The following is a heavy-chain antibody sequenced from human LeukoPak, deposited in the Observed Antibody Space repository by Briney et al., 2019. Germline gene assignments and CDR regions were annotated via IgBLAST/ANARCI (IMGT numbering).Heavy chain of an antibody. CDR3: ARDYYDSSGYQGRFDP. CDR1: GYSISSGYY. CDR2: IYYSGST. Sequence: SETLSLTCTVSGYSISSGYYWSWIRQPPGKGLEWIGYIYYSGSTNYNPSLKSRVTISVDTSKNQFSLKLSSVTAADTAVYYCARDYYDSSGYQGRFDPWGQGTLVTVSS. J-gene: IGHJ5*02. D-gene: IGHD3-22*01. V-gene: IGHV4-61*01.